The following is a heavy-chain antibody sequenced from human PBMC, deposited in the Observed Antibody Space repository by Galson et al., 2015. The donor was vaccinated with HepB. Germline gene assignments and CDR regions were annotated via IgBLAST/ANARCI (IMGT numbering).Heavy chain of an antibody. V-gene: IGHV1-24*01. D-gene: IGHD2-15*01. CDR1: GYTLTELS. CDR3: ATLDCSGGSCYWFDP. CDR2: FDPEDGET. Sequence: SVKVSCKVSGYTLTELSMHWVRQAPGKGLEWMRGFDPEDGETIYAQKFQGRVTMTEDTSTDTAYMELSSLRSEDTAVYYCATLDCSGGSCYWFDPWGQGTLVTVSS. J-gene: IGHJ5*02.